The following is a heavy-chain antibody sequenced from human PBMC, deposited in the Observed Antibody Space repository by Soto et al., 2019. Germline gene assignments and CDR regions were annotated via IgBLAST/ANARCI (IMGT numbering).Heavy chain of an antibody. D-gene: IGHD2-2*01. CDR2: IYYSGST. J-gene: IGHJ5*02. CDR1: GGSISSGGYY. V-gene: IGHV4-31*03. CDR3: ARAPGVVVPAASCFAP. Sequence: PSETLSLTCTVSGGSISSGGYYWSWIRQHPGKGLEWIGYIYYSGSTYYNPSLKSRVTISVDTSKNQLSLKLSSVTAADTAVYYWARAPGVVVPAASCFAPWGQGTLVTVSS.